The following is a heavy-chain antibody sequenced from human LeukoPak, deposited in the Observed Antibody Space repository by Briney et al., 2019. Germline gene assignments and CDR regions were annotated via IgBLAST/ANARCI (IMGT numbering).Heavy chain of an antibody. CDR3: AREDYGDYEGPRLQH. CDR2: INPNSGGT. CDR1: GYTFTGYY. J-gene: IGHJ1*01. Sequence: ASVKVSCKASGYTFTGYYMHWVRQAPGQGLEWVGWINPNSGGTNYAQKFQGRVTMTRDTSISTAYMELSRLRSDDTAVYYCAREDYGDYEGPRLQHWGQGTLVTVSS. D-gene: IGHD4-17*01. V-gene: IGHV1-2*02.